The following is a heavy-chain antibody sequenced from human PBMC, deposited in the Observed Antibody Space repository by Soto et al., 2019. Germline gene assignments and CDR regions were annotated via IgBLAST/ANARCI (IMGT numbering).Heavy chain of an antibody. V-gene: IGHV3-30*18. CDR1: GFTFSSYG. CDR2: ISYDGSNK. D-gene: IGHD6-19*01. J-gene: IGHJ4*02. Sequence: LRLSCAASGFTFSSYGMHWVRQAPGKGLEWVAVISYDGSNKYYADSVKGRFTISRDNSKNTLYLQMNSLRAEDTAVYYCAKDSSYSSGWALDYWGQGTLVTVS. CDR3: AKDSSYSSGWALDY.